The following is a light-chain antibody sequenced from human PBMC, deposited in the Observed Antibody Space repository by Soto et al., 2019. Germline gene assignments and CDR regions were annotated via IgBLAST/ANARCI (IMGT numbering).Light chain of an antibody. CDR3: QQSYSTPHT. J-gene: IGKJ5*01. CDR1: QSISSY. V-gene: IGKV3-11*01. CDR2: DAS. Sequence: EVVLTQSADTLSLSPGERATLSCRASQSISSYLAWYQQKPGQAPRLLIYDASSRATGIPARFSGSGSGTDFTLTISSLEPEDFATYYCQQSYSTPHTFGQGTRLEIK.